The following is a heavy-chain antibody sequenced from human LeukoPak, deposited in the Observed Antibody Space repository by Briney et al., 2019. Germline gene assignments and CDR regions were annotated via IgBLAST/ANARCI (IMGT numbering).Heavy chain of an antibody. V-gene: IGHV4-4*02. D-gene: IGHD6-19*01. Sequence: SETLSLTCAVSGGSISSSNWWSWVRQPPGKGLEWIGEIYHSGSTNYNPSLKSRVTVSVDKSKNQFSLKLSSVTAADTAVYYCASKVAGFFYFDYWGQGTLVTVSS. CDR1: GGSISSSNW. CDR3: ASKVAGFFYFDY. J-gene: IGHJ4*02. CDR2: IYHSGST.